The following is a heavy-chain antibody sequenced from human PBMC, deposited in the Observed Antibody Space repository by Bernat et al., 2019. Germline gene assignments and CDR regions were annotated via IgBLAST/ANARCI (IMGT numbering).Heavy chain of an antibody. D-gene: IGHD6-13*01. Sequence: EVQLVESGGGLIQPGGSLRLSCAASGFTVSSNYMSWVRQAPGKGLEWVSVIYSGGSTYYADSVKGRFTISRDNSKNTLYLQMNSLRAEDTAVYYCARGYSSSGSADAFDIWGQGTMVTVSS. V-gene: IGHV3-53*01. CDR1: GFTVSSNY. CDR3: ARGYSSSGSADAFDI. J-gene: IGHJ3*02. CDR2: IYSGGST.